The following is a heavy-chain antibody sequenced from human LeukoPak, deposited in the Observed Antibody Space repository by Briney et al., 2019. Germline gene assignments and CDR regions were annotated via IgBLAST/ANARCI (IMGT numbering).Heavy chain of an antibody. CDR2: INPNSGGT. V-gene: IGHV1-2*02. CDR3: ARVRIGQQLDKYYYYAMDV. CDR1: GYTFTDYY. D-gene: IGHD6-13*01. Sequence: ASVNVSFKSSGYTFTDYYMHWVGQAPGQGGEGMGWINPNSGGTNYAQKFQGRVTMTTDTSISTAYMEVSRLRSDDTAVYYCARVRIGQQLDKYYYYAMDVWGQGTTVTVSS. J-gene: IGHJ6*02.